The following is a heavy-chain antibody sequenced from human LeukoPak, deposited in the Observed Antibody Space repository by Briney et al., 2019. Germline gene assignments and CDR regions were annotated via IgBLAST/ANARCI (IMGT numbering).Heavy chain of an antibody. J-gene: IGHJ6*02. CDR1: GYTFTSYA. CDR2: INAGNGNT. V-gene: IGHV1-3*01. Sequence: GASVKVSCKASGYTFTSYAMHWVRQAPGQRLEWMGWINAGNGNTKYSQKFQGRVTMTRNTSISTAYMELSSLRSEDTAVYYCARGWKYYDFWSGYYYYGMDVWGQGTTVTVSS. CDR3: ARGWKYYDFWSGYYYYGMDV. D-gene: IGHD3-3*01.